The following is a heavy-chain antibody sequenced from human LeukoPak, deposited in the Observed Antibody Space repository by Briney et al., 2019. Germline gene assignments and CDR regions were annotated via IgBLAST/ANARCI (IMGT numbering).Heavy chain of an antibody. CDR1: GFTFSGYW. D-gene: IGHD5-18*01. CDR3: ARVPGYSYGSEGFDY. J-gene: IGHJ4*02. Sequence: GGSLRLSCAASGFTFSGYWMSWVRQAPGKGLEWVANIKQDGSEKYYVDSVKGRFTISRDNAKNSLYLQMNSLRAEDTAVYYCARVPGYSYGSEGFDYWGRGTLVTVSS. V-gene: IGHV3-7*01. CDR2: IKQDGSEK.